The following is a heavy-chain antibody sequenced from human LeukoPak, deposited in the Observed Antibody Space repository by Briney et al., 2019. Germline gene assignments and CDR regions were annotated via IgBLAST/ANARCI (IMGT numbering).Heavy chain of an antibody. V-gene: IGHV1-2*02. J-gene: IGHJ4*02. Sequence: ASVKVSCKASGYTFTGYYMHWVRQAPGQGLEWMGWINPNSGGTNYAQKFQGRVTMTRDTSISTAYMELSSLRSEDTAVYYCARGVRTYYDYVWGSYRHTSIDYWGQGTLVTVSS. D-gene: IGHD3-16*02. CDR3: ARGVRTYYDYVWGSYRHTSIDY. CDR2: INPNSGGT. CDR1: GYTFTGYY.